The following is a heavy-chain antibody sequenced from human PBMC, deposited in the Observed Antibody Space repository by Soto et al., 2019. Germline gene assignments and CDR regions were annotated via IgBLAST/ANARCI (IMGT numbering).Heavy chain of an antibody. V-gene: IGHV4-39*01. Sequence: QLQLQESGPGLVKPSETLSLTCTVSGGSISSSSYYWGWIRQPPGKGLEWIGSIYYSGSTYYNPSLKSRVTISVDTSKNQFSLKLSSVTAEDTAVYYCARHENDIVAAGHWFDPLGQGTLVTVSS. CDR2: IYYSGST. D-gene: IGHD5-12*01. CDR3: ARHENDIVAAGHWFDP. CDR1: GGSISSSSYY. J-gene: IGHJ5*02.